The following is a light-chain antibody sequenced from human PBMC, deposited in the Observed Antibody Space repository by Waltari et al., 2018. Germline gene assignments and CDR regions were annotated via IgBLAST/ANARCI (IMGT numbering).Light chain of an antibody. CDR3: SSYTSSSTRV. CDR1: SSDVGGYNY. V-gene: IGLV2-14*01. Sequence: QSALTQPASVSGSPGQSITISCTGTSSDVGGYNYVSWYQQHPGKAPKLMVLDFSNRPAGVSNRCSGSKSGNTASLTISGLQAEDEADYYCSSYTSSSTRVVGGGTKLTVL. J-gene: IGLJ3*02. CDR2: DFS.